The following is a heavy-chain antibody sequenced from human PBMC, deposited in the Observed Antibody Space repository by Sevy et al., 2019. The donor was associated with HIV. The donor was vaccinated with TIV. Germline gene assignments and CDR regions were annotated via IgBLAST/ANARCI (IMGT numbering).Heavy chain of an antibody. V-gene: IGHV7-4-1*04. J-gene: IGHJ4*02. CDR2: ININSGRP. Sequence: ASVKVSCKASGDTFSGSALGWVRQAPGQGLEWMGWININSGRPTYAQGFKGRLVFSFDTSVRMAYLQISSLKGEDTAVYYCARGRQYTISGVVIAEAAMYFDQWGQGTLVTVSS. CDR1: GDTFSGSA. D-gene: IGHD3-3*01. CDR3: ARGRQYTISGVVIAEAAMYFDQ.